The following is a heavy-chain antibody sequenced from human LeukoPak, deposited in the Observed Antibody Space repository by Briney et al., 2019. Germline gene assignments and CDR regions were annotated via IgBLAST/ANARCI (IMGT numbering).Heavy chain of an antibody. CDR3: ARDRSYYYGSVSFYYYGMDV. D-gene: IGHD3-10*01. CDR1: GYTFTSYG. J-gene: IGHJ6*04. CDR2: ISAYNGNT. V-gene: IGHV1-18*04. Sequence: ASVKVSCKASGYTFTSYGISWVRQAPGQGLEWMGWISAYNGNTNYARKLQGRVTMTTDTSTSTAYMELRSLRSDDTAVYYCARDRSYYYGSVSFYYYGMDVWGKGTTVTVSS.